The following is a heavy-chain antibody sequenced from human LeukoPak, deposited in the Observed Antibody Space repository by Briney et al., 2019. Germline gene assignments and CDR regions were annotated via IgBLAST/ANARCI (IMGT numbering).Heavy chain of an antibody. Sequence: PSETLSLTCAVYGGSFSGYYWSWIRQPPGKGLEWIGEINHSGSTNYNPSLKSRVTISVDTSKNQFSLKLSSATAADTAVYYCAREGRACSSTSCYTDYWGQGTLVTVSS. CDR2: INHSGST. CDR3: AREGRACSSTSCYTDY. D-gene: IGHD2-2*02. CDR1: GGSFSGYY. J-gene: IGHJ4*02. V-gene: IGHV4-34*01.